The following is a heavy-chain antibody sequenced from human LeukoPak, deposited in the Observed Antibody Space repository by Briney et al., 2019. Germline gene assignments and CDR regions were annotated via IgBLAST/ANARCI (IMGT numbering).Heavy chain of an antibody. V-gene: IGHV3-23*01. CDR1: GFTFSSYA. Sequence: QTGGFLRLSCAASGFTFSSYAMSWVRQAPGKGLEWVSAISGSGGSTYYADSAKGRFTISRDNSKNTLYLQMNSLRAEDTAVYYCAKGYCSSTSCYSRFDPWGQGTLVTVSS. J-gene: IGHJ5*02. CDR2: ISGSGGST. D-gene: IGHD2-2*01. CDR3: AKGYCSSTSCYSRFDP.